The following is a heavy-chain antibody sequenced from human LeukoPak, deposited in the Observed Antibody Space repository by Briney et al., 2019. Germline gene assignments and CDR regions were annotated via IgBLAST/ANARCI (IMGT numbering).Heavy chain of an antibody. CDR3: ARTATRELKEGGTYYFDY. V-gene: IGHV4-34*01. Sequence: PSETLSLTCAVYGGSFSGYYWSWIRQPPGKGLEWIGEINHSGSTNYSPSLKSRVTISVDTSKNQFSLKLSSVTAADTAVYYCARTATRELKEGGTYYFDYWGQGTLVTVSS. CDR2: INHSGST. CDR1: GGSFSGYY. D-gene: IGHD1-26*01. J-gene: IGHJ4*02.